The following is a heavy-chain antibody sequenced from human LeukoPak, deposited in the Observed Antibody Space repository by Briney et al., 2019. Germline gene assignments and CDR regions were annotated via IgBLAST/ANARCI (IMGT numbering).Heavy chain of an antibody. J-gene: IGHJ4*02. Sequence: PGGSLRLSCTASGFPFIEYSMNWVRQAPGKGLEWISYIGIDSGNTKYADSVRGRFTISADKAKNSLYLQMNSLRVEDTAVYYCARDHNYAFDNWGQGTLVSLAS. CDR2: IGIDSGNT. D-gene: IGHD1-1*01. CDR3: ARDHNYAFDN. CDR1: GFPFIEYS. V-gene: IGHV3-48*01.